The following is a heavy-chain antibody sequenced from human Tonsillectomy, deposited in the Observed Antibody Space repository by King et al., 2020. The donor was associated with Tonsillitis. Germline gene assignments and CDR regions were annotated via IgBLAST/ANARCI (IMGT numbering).Heavy chain of an antibody. CDR2: IIPIFGTS. D-gene: IGHD3-10*01. CDR3: ARVADYYGSGSYPDAFDI. V-gene: IGHV1-69*01. Sequence: VQLVESGAEVKKPGSSVNVSCKTSGGTFSRNAISWVRQAPGQGLEWMGGIIPIFGTSNSAHKFQGRVTITADESTSTAYMELSSLRSEDTAVYYCARVADYYGSGSYPDAFDIWGQGTMVSVSS. CDR1: GGTFSRNA. J-gene: IGHJ3*02.